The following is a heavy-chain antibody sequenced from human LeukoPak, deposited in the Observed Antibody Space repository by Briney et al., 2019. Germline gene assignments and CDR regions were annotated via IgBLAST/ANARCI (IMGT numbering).Heavy chain of an antibody. V-gene: IGHV4-4*07. D-gene: IGHD3-10*01. J-gene: IGHJ6*02. Sequence: PSETLSLTCTVSGGSISSYYWSWIRQPAGKGLEWIGRIYTSGSTNYNPSLKSRVTMSVDTSKNQFSLKLSSVTAADTAVYYCARGPKYYYGSGSYYRTTYYGMDVWGQGTTVTVSS. CDR2: IYTSGST. CDR3: ARGPKYYYGSGSYYRTTYYGMDV. CDR1: GGSISSYY.